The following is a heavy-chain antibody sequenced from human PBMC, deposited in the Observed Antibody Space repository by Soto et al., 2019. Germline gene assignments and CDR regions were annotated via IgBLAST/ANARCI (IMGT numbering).Heavy chain of an antibody. CDR3: AREGYCSSTSCYNYYYYGMDV. V-gene: IGHV1-2*04. D-gene: IGHD2-2*01. CDR1: GYTFTGYY. CDR2: INPNSGGT. J-gene: IGHJ6*02. Sequence: ASVKVSCKASGYTFTGYYMHWVRQAPGQGLEWMGWINPNSGGTNCAQKFQGWVTMTRDTSISTAYMELSRLRSDDTAVYYCAREGYCSSTSCYNYYYYGMDVWGQGTTVTVSS.